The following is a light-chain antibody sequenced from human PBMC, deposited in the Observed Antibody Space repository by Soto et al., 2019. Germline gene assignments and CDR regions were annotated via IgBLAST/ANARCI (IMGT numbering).Light chain of an antibody. V-gene: IGKV3-15*01. CDR2: GAS. CDR1: QSVSSS. J-gene: IGKJ3*01. Sequence: EIEMTQSPATLSVSPGERATLSCRASQSVSSSLAWYQQKPGQAPRLLIYGASTRATGMPARFSGSGSGTEFTLIINSLQSEDFAVYYCQQYNNWPLTFGPGTKVDIK. CDR3: QQYNNWPLT.